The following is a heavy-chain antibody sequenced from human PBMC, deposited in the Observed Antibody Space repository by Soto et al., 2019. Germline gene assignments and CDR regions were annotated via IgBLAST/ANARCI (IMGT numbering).Heavy chain of an antibody. Sequence: QTGGSLRLSCAASGFTFSTYGMHWVRQAPGKGLEWVAAIWYDGIDKYYAASVKGRFTISRDNSMNTVYLQMSSLRADDTAVYYCARAAVTDYQYHGMDVWGQGTTVTVSS. J-gene: IGHJ6*02. D-gene: IGHD4-17*01. CDR2: IWYDGIDK. CDR3: ARAAVTDYQYHGMDV. CDR1: GFTFSTYG. V-gene: IGHV3-33*01.